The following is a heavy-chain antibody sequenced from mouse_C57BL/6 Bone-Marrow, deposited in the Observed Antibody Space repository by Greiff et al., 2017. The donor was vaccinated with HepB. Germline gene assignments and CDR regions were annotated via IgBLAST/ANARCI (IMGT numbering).Heavy chain of an antibody. V-gene: IGHV1-64*01. CDR2: IHPNSGST. CDR1: GYTFTSYW. D-gene: IGHD2-1*01. CDR3: ARLLYYGNSYWYFDV. Sequence: QVQLQQSGAELVKPGASVKLSCKASGYTFTSYWMHWVKQRPGQGLEWIGMIHPNSGSTNYNEKFKSKATLTVDKSSSTAYMQLSSLTSEDSAVYYCARLLYYGNSYWYFDVWGTGTTVTVSS. J-gene: IGHJ1*03.